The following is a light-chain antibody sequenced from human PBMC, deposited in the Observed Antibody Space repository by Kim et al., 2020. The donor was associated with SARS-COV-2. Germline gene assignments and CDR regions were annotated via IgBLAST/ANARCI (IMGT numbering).Light chain of an antibody. Sequence: VSTGETTTLYCRASQSVSSNIAWYQQKPGQAPRLLIYGATTRATGIPARFSGSGSGTEFTLTISSLKSENFAVYYCQQYNNWPLYTFGQGTKLEI. CDR2: GAT. V-gene: IGKV3-15*01. CDR1: QSVSSN. J-gene: IGKJ2*01. CDR3: QQYNNWPLYT.